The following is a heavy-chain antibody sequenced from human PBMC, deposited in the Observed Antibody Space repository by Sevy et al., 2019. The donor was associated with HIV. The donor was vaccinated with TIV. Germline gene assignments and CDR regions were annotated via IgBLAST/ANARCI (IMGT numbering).Heavy chain of an antibody. J-gene: IGHJ4*02. V-gene: IGHV1-46*01. D-gene: IGHD3-22*01. CDR3: ARALRDYYDSSGYSLVFDY. Sequence: ASVKVSCKASGYTFTSYYMHWVRQAPGQGLEWMGIINPSGGSTSYARKFQGRVTMTRDTSTSTVYMELSSLRSEDTAVYYCARALRDYYDSSGYSLVFDYWGQGTLVTVSS. CDR1: GYTFTSYY. CDR2: INPSGGST.